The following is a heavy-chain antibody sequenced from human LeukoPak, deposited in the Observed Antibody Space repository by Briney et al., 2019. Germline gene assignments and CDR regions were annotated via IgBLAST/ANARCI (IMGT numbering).Heavy chain of an antibody. D-gene: IGHD2-8*02. V-gene: IGHV3-23*01. CDR2: ISGSGSET. CDR1: GFSFSIYS. CDR3: AKVLSLTRSYWYGLDA. Sequence: GGSLRHSCAASGFSFSIYSMNWVRQFPGKGLESISSISGSGSETYYFESVRGRFTISRDNSKKTLFLQMNNLRPEDTAVYYCAKVLSLTRSYWYGLDAWGQGTTVTVSS. J-gene: IGHJ6*02.